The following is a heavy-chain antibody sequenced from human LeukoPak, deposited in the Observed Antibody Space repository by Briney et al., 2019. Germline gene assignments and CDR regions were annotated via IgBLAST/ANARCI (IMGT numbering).Heavy chain of an antibody. J-gene: IGHJ4*02. CDR3: AREYSGSLDY. Sequence: SETLSLTCTVSGGSISSYYWSWIRQPPGKGLEWIGYIYYSGSTNYNPSLKSRVTISVDTSKNQFSLKRSSVTAADTAVYYCAREYSGSLDYWGQGTLVTVSS. D-gene: IGHD1-26*01. CDR2: IYYSGST. V-gene: IGHV4-59*01. CDR1: GGSISSYY.